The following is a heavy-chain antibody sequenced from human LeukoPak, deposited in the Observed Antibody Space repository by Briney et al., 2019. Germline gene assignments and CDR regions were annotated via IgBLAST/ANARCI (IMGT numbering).Heavy chain of an antibody. CDR1: GFTFSSYW. CDR3: ARAGSSSWYSNRFDP. CDR2: INSDGGST. V-gene: IGHV3-74*01. Sequence: GGSLRLPCAASGFTFSSYWMHWVRQAPGKGLVWVSRINSDGGSTSYADTVKGRFTISRDNAKNTLYLQMNSLRAEDTAVYYCARAGSSSWYSNRFDPWGQGTLVTVSS. J-gene: IGHJ5*02. D-gene: IGHD6-13*01.